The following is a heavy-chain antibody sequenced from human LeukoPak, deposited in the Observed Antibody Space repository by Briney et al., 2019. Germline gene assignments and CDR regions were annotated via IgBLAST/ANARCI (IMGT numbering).Heavy chain of an antibody. Sequence: GGSLRLSCAASGFTFSSYGIHWVRQAPGKGLEWVSLIWYDGSNKYYADSVKGRFTISRDNSKNTLYLQMSSLSPEDTAVYYCARGNAAMIDYWGQGTLVTVSP. J-gene: IGHJ4*02. CDR3: ARGNAAMIDY. CDR1: GFTFSSYG. CDR2: IWYDGSNK. D-gene: IGHD5-18*01. V-gene: IGHV3-33*01.